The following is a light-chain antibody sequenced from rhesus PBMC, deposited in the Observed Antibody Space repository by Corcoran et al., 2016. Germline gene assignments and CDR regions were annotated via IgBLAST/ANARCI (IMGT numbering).Light chain of an antibody. J-gene: IGKJ4*01. CDR1: EIIGNN. Sequence: EIVMTQSPATLSLSPGQTATLSCRASEIIGNNLAWHQQKPGQAPNLLVHMAYFRATGIPARFRGSGSRTEFTLTICSLETEDVGIYHCQHYNDLCPVTFGGGTMVELK. CDR2: MAY. V-gene: IGKV3-40*03. CDR3: QHYNDLCPVT.